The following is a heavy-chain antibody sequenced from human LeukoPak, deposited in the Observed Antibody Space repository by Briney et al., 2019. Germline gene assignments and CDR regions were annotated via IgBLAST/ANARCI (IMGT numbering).Heavy chain of an antibody. CDR1: GYSFTSYW. J-gene: IGHJ5*02. CDR2: IDPSDSYT. Sequence: GESLKISCKASGYSFTSYWISWVRQMRGKRVEWRGRIDPSDSYTNYSPSFQDHVTISADKSISTAYLQWSSLKASDTAIYYGARHLHPGISLAGALDPWGQGTLVTVSS. CDR3: ARHLHPGISLAGALDP. D-gene: IGHD6-19*01. V-gene: IGHV5-10-1*01.